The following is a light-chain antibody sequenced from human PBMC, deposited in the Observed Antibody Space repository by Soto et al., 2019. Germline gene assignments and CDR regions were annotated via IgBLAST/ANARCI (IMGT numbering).Light chain of an antibody. Sequence: HSALTQPPSASGSPGQSVTISCTGTFNDVGGYNYVSWYQQHPGKAPKVIIYEVYKRPSGVPDRFSGSKSGKTASLTVSGLQADDEADYYCSSYAGNNNLVFGGGTKLTVL. CDR3: SSYAGNNNLV. CDR2: EVY. J-gene: IGLJ3*02. CDR1: FNDVGGYNY. V-gene: IGLV2-8*01.